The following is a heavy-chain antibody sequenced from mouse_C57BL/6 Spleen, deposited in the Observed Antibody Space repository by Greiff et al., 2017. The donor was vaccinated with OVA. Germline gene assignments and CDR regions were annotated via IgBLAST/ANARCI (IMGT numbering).Heavy chain of an antibody. V-gene: IGHV1-55*01. CDR1: GYTFTSYW. J-gene: IGHJ4*01. CDR3: ARKGGMSGAMDY. CDR2: IYPGSGST. Sequence: VQLQQPGAELVKPGASVKMSCKASGYTFTSYWITWVKQRPGQGLEWIGDIYPGSGSTNYNEKFKSKATLTVDTSSSTAYMQLSSLTSEDSAVYYCARKGGMSGAMDYWGQGTSGTVSS.